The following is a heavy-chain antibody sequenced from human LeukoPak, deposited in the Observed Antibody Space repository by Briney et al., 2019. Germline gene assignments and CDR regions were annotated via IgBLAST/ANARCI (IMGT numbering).Heavy chain of an antibody. Sequence: SETLSLTCTVSGGSISSYYWSWIRQPPGKGLEWIGYIYYSGSTNYNPSLKSRVTISVDTSKSQFSLKLSSVAAADTAVYYCARARVLDWFDPWGQGTLVTVSS. CDR1: GGSISSYY. J-gene: IGHJ5*02. CDR3: ARARVLDWFDP. CDR2: IYYSGST. V-gene: IGHV4-59*01.